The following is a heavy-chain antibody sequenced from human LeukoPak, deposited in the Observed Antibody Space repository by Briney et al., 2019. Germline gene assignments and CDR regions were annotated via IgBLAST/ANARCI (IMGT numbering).Heavy chain of an antibody. CDR3: ARWPYYYGSGMDV. J-gene: IGHJ6*02. CDR2: IYYSGST. CDR1: GGSISSYY. Sequence: KPSETLSLTCTVSGGSISSYYWSWIRQPPGKGLEWIGYIYYSGSTNYNPSLKSRVTISVDTSKNQFSLKLSSVTAADTAVYYCARWPYYYGSGMDVWGQGTTVTVSS. D-gene: IGHD3-10*01. V-gene: IGHV4-59*01.